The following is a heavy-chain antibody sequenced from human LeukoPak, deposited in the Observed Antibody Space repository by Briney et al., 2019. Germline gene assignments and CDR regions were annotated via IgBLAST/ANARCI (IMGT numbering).Heavy chain of an antibody. CDR1: GFTFSDYY. CDR3: ARMGLRSYTIDY. Sequence: NPGGSLRLSCAASGFTFSDYYMSWIRQAPGKGLEWVSYISSSGSTIYYADSVKGRFTISRDNTKNSLYLQMNSLRAEDTAVYYCARMGLRSYTIDYWGQGTLVTVSS. D-gene: IGHD5-12*01. CDR2: ISSSGSTI. V-gene: IGHV3-11*01. J-gene: IGHJ4*02.